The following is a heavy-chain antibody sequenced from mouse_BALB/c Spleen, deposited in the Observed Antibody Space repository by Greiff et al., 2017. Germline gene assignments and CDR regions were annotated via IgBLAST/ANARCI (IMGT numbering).Heavy chain of an antibody. CDR1: GYNFTSYW. CDR3: ARSFYYGYGFAY. CDR2: IYPGSGST. J-gene: IGHJ3*01. D-gene: IGHD1-2*01. V-gene: IGHV1-55*01. Sequence: VQLQQPGAELVKPGTSVKLSCKASGYNFTSYWINWVKLRPGQGLEWIGDIYPGSGSTNYNEKFKSKATLTVDTSSSTAYMQLSSLASEDSALYYCARSFYYGYGFAYWGQGTLVPVSA.